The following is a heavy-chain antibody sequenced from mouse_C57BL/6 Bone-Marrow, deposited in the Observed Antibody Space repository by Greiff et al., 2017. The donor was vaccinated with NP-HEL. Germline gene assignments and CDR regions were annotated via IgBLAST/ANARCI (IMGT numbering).Heavy chain of an antibody. J-gene: IGHJ3*01. Sequence: VQGVESGAELARPGASVKLSCKASGYTFTSYGISWVKQRTGQGLEWIGEIYPRSGNTYYNEKFKGKATLTADKSSSTAYMELRSLTSEDSAVYFCARERGLPAWFAYWGQGTLVTVSA. V-gene: IGHV1-81*01. CDR2: IYPRSGNT. CDR1: GYTFTSYG. CDR3: ARERGLPAWFAY.